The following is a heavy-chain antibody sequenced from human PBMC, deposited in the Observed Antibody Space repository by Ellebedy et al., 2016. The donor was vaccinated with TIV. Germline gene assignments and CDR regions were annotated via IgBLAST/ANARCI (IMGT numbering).Heavy chain of an antibody. CDR3: TKDLESSIGNGGIVP. CDR1: GFTFSSYA. V-gene: IGHV3-23*01. J-gene: IGHJ5*02. D-gene: IGHD1-1*01. Sequence: GESLKISCAASGFTFSSYAIGWVRQAPGKGLEWVATVSGTGLSTYYAESVQGRFTISRDNSKNTLLLQMNSLRAEDTALYFCTKDLESSIGNGGIVPWGQGALVTVSS. CDR2: VSGTGLST.